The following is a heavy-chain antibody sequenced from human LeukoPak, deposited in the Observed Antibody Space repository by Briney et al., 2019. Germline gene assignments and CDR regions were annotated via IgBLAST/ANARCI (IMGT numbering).Heavy chain of an antibody. D-gene: IGHD3-10*01. CDR1: GDSVSSNSAA. CDR3: ARGRPRLTYYYGSGSYLDY. J-gene: IGHJ4*02. V-gene: IGHV6-1*01. CDR2: TYYRSKWYN. Sequence: SGPGLVKPSQTLSLTCAISGDSVSSNSAAWNWIRQSPSRGLEWLGRTYYRSKWYNDYAVSVKSRITINPDTSKNQSSLQLNSVTPEDTAVYYCARGRPRLTYYYGSGSYLDYWGQGTLVTVSS.